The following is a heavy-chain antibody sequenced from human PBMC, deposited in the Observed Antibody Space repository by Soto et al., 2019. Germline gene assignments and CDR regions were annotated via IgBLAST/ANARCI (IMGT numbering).Heavy chain of an antibody. CDR3: ARGIVGATTPFDY. Sequence: QVQLQESGPGLVKPSETLSLTCSVFGGSISGFYWSWVRQPPGKGLEWIGYIYYSGSTNYSPSLKSRVTISLDTSKNQWSLKLSSVTAADTAVYYCARGIVGATTPFDYWGQGTLVTVSS. CDR2: IYYSGST. V-gene: IGHV4-59*01. D-gene: IGHD1-26*01. J-gene: IGHJ4*02. CDR1: GGSISGFY.